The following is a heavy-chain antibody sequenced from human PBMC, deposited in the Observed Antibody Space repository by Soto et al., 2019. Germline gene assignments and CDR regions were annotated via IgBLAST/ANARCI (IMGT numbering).Heavy chain of an antibody. J-gene: IGHJ4*02. V-gene: IGHV4-31*03. CDR1: GGSISSGGYY. Sequence: SETLSLTCTVSGGSISSGGYYWSWIRQHPGKGLEWIGYIYYSGSTYYNPSLKSRVTISVDTSKNQFSLKLSSVTAADTAVYYCARVVIDWNGYYFDYWGQGTLVTVSS. D-gene: IGHD1-1*01. CDR3: ARVVIDWNGYYFDY. CDR2: IYYSGST.